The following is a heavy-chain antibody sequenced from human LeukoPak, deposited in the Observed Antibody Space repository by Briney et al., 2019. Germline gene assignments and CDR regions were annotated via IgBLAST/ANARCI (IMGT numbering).Heavy chain of an antibody. V-gene: IGHV3-33*01. CDR3: ARGSDSRVYYYGMDV. D-gene: IGHD1-26*01. CDR2: IWYDGSNK. J-gene: IGHJ6*02. CDR1: GFTFSSYG. Sequence: GSLRLSCAASGFTFSSYGMHWVRQAPGKGLEWVAVIWYDGSNKYYADSVKGRFTISRDNSKNTLYLQMNSLRAEDTAVYYCARGSDSRVYYYGMDVWGQGTTVTVS.